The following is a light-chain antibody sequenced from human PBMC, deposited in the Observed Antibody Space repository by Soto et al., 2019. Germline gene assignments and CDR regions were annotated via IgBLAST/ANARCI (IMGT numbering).Light chain of an antibody. CDR2: DAS. CDR3: QQYGSPIT. Sequence: EIVLTQSPGTLSLSPGERATLSCRASQSVSSSYLAWYQQKPGQAPRLLIYDASSRATGTPDRFSGSWSGTDFTLTISRLEPEDFAVYYCQQYGSPITFGQGTRLEIK. J-gene: IGKJ5*01. CDR1: QSVSSSY. V-gene: IGKV3-20*01.